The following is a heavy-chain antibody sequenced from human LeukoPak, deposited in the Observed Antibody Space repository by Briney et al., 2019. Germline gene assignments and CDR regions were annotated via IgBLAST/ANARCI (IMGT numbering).Heavy chain of an antibody. V-gene: IGHV3-23*01. CDR1: GFPFSSYA. D-gene: IGHD3-22*01. Sequence: GGSLRLSCAASGFPFSSYAMSWVRQAPGRALEWVSAVSGSGGTTFYADSVKGRFTISRDNSKNTLYLQMNSLRAEDTAVYYCAKSDYYDSSGHPSSFDYWGQGTLVTVSS. CDR2: VSGSGGTT. J-gene: IGHJ4*02. CDR3: AKSDYYDSSGHPSSFDY.